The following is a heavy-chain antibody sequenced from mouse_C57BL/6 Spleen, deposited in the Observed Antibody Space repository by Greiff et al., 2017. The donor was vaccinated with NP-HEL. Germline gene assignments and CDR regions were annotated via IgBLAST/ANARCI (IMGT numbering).Heavy chain of an antibody. V-gene: IGHV5-4*01. CDR3: ARDKITTVVANWYFDI. D-gene: IGHD1-1*01. J-gene: IGHJ1*03. Sequence: EVKLVESGGGLVKPGGSLKLSCAASGFTFSSYAMSWVPQTPEKRLEWVATISDGGSYTYYPDNVKGRFTISRDNAKNNLYLQMSHLKSEDTAMYYCARDKITTVVANWYFDIWGTGTTVTVSS. CDR2: ISDGGSYT. CDR1: GFTFSSYA.